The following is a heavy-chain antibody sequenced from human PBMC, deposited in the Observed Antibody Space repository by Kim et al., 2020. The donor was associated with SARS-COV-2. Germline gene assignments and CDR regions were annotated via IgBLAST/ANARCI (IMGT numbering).Heavy chain of an antibody. J-gene: IGHJ4*02. V-gene: IGHV6-1*01. CDR3: AKGTLEGGFDY. Sequence: EYEVSVKGRITIKPDTSNNQRSLQLDSVTPDDTAVYYCAKGTLEGGFDYWGQGTLVTVSS.